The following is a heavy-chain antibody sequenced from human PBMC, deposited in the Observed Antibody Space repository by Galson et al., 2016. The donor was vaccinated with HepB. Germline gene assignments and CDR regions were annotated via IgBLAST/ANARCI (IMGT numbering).Heavy chain of an antibody. D-gene: IGHD3-22*01. J-gene: IGHJ4*02. CDR1: GFTFSSYA. Sequence: SLRLSCAASGFTFSSYAMTWVRQPPGKGLEWVSTIGGSGGRTYYADSVKGRFTISRDNSKNTVYLQMNSLRAEDTAVYYCAKYRDHSSGYYPLDYWGQGTLVTVSS. CDR3: AKYRDHSSGYYPLDY. V-gene: IGHV3-23*01. CDR2: IGGSGGRT.